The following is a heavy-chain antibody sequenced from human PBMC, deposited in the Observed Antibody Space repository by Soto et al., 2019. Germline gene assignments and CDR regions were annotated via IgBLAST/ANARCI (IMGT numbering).Heavy chain of an antibody. CDR1: GFSFDNYG. D-gene: IGHD3-16*01. CDR2: IKSDGTST. V-gene: IGHV3-23*01. J-gene: IGHJ4*02. Sequence: WGSLRLSCVASGFSFDNYGMSWVRQAPGEGLEWVSAIKSDGTSTYYAASVEDRFTISRDNSKSTLYLQLNSLRAEDTAVYYCAQLGLMTFSHKHYFNHWGRGTLVTVSS. CDR3: AQLGLMTFSHKHYFNH.